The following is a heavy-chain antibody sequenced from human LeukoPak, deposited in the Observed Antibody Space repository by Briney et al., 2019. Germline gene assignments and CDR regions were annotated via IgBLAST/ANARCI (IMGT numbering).Heavy chain of an antibody. D-gene: IGHD3-10*01. CDR3: ARQSRGVHIRDC. CDR1: GGSISSYY. CDR2: INHSGST. Sequence: SETLSLTCTVSGGSISSYYWSWIRQPPGKGLEWIGEINHSGSTNYNPSLKSRVTISVDTSKNQFSLKLSSVTAADTAVYYCARQSRGVHIRDCWGQGTLVTVSS. V-gene: IGHV4-34*01. J-gene: IGHJ4*02.